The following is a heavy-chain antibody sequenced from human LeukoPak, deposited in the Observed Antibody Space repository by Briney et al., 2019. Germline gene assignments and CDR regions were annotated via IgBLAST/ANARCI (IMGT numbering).Heavy chain of an antibody. V-gene: IGHV4-39*07. D-gene: IGHD3-16*01. CDR2: IYYSGST. Sequence: SETLSLTCTVSGGSISSSSYYWGWIRQPPGKGLEWIGSIYYSGSTYYNPSLKSRVTISVDKSNNQFSLKLSSVTAADTAVYYCARDLRGMVDYWGQGTLVTVSS. CDR1: GGSISSSSYY. J-gene: IGHJ4*02. CDR3: ARDLRGMVDY.